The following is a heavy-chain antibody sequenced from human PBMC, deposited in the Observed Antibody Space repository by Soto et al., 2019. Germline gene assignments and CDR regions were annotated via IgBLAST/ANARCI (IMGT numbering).Heavy chain of an antibody. CDR2: IYPGDSQI. Sequence: ESLKISCKGSGYSFTNYWVGWVRQMPGKGLEWMGIIYPGDSQIRYSPSFQGQVIISADKSISTAYLQWSSLKASDTAKYYCARPQPAGLADWYDSWGQGTLVPVSS. D-gene: IGHD6-13*01. CDR1: GYSFTNYW. CDR3: ARPQPAGLADWYDS. J-gene: IGHJ5*01. V-gene: IGHV5-51*01.